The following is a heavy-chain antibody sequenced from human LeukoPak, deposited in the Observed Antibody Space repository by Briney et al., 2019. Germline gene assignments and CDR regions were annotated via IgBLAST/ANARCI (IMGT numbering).Heavy chain of an antibody. CDR1: GFTFSSYS. CDR2: ISGSGGST. V-gene: IGHV3-23*01. CDR3: ASRSSGYYFFDY. D-gene: IGHD3-22*01. Sequence: GGSLRLSCAASGFTFSSYSMNWVRQAPGKGLEWVSAISGSGGSTYYADSVKGRFTISRDNSKNTLYLQMNSLRAEDTAVYYCASRSSGYYFFDYWGQGTLVTVSS. J-gene: IGHJ4*02.